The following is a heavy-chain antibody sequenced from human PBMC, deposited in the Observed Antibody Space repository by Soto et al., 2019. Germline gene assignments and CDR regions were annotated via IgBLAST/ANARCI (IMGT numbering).Heavy chain of an antibody. Sequence: SETLSLTCAVSGGSITSANWWTWVRQPPGGGREWIGEISHSGITNYKASLKSRVTMSVDKTKNDVSLKLTSVPAADTAVYYCARVLRGWFDPWGQGTPVTVSS. J-gene: IGHJ5*02. CDR2: ISHSGIT. CDR3: ARVLRGWFDP. CDR1: GGSITSANW. V-gene: IGHV4-4*02.